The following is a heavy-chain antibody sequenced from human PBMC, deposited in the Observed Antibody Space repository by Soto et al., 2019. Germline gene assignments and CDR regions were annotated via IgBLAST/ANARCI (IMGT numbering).Heavy chain of an antibody. D-gene: IGHD1-1*01. Sequence: SETLSLTCTVSGGSFSPNYWSWIRQSPDKGLEWIGYIYNSGRYNYNPSLESRLTISIDTSKNQFSLRLASVTAADTAVYYCARTLPNRQLFDSWSQGTLVTVSS. J-gene: IGHJ4*02. V-gene: IGHV4-59*01. CDR2: IYNSGRY. CDR3: ARTLPNRQLFDS. CDR1: GGSFSPNY.